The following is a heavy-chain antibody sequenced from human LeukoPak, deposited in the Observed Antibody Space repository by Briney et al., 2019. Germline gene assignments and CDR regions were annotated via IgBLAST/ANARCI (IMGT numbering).Heavy chain of an antibody. CDR3: ARGRSHFDY. V-gene: IGHV4-59*01. CDR1: GASISSYY. CDR2: ISYSGSP. Sequence: SETLSLTCTVSGASISSYYWSWIRQPPGKGLEWIGYISYSGSPNYNPSLKSRVTISADTSKNQFSLKLSSVTAADTAVYYCARGRSHFDYWGQGTLVTVSS. J-gene: IGHJ4*02.